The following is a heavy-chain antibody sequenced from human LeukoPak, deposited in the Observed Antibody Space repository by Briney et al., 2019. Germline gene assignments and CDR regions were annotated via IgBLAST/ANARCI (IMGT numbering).Heavy chain of an antibody. CDR2: ITGTGDNT. CDR1: GFTFTSYA. CDR3: VKDYGPKHRVCFDS. D-gene: IGHD4-17*01. Sequence: PGGSLRLSCAASGFTFTSYAMSWVRQAPGKGLEWVSTITGTGDNTFYADSVKGRFTISRDNSKITLYVQMNSLGAEETAFYYCVKDYGPKHRVCFDSWGRGTLVTVSS. J-gene: IGHJ4*02. V-gene: IGHV3-23*01.